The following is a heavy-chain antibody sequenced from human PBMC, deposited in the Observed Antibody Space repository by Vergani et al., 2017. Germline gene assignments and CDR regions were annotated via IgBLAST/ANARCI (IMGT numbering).Heavy chain of an antibody. CDR1: GDSISSNNC. D-gene: IGHD5-18*01. V-gene: IGHV4-4*03. CDR3: ASSRILYYYGMDV. Sequence: QVQLQESGPGLVKPPGTLSLTCAVSGDSISSNNCWTWVRQPPGKGLEWIGEICHTEDTKYSPSLKSRVTVSVDTSKNQFSLKLSSVTAADTAVYYCASSRILYYYGMDVWGQGTTVTVSS. CDR2: ICHTEDT. J-gene: IGHJ6*02.